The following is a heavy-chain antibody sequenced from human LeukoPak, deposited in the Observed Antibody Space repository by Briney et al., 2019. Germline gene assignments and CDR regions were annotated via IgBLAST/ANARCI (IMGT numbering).Heavy chain of an antibody. CDR1: GFTFSSYW. Sequence: GGSLRLSCAASGFTFSSYWMHWVRQAPGKGLVWVSRINSDGSSTRYADSVKGRFTISRDNSKNTLYLQMNSLRAEDTAVYYCARDGGYYYDSSGYFVYWGQGTLVTVSS. CDR3: ARDGGYYYDSSGYFVY. D-gene: IGHD3-22*01. J-gene: IGHJ4*02. CDR2: INSDGSST. V-gene: IGHV3-74*01.